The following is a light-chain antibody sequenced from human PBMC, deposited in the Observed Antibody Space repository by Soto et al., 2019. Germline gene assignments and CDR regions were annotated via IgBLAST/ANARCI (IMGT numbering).Light chain of an antibody. Sequence: EIVLTQSPATLSASPGERVTLSCRASQSVDINLAWYQQKPGQAPRLLIYGASSRATGIPDRFSGSGSGTDIALTISRLEPEDFAVDYCQQYGSSPPKYTFGQGTKVDIK. CDR3: QQYGSSPPKYT. J-gene: IGKJ2*01. CDR1: QSVDIN. CDR2: GAS. V-gene: IGKV3-20*01.